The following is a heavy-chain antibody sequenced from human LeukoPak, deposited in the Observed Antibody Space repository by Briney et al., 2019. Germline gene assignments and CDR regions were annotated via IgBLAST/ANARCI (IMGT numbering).Heavy chain of an antibody. V-gene: IGHV3-7*03. CDR2: TSEGGSGK. CDR1: GFVFSSYR. J-gene: IGHJ4*02. Sequence: PGGSLRLSCAASGFVFSSYRMTWVRQAPGKGLEWVASTSEGGSGKYYVDSVKGRFTISRDNAQKSLYLEMHSLRVEDTAVYYCARAVTSTEGYWGQGTLVTVSS. CDR3: ARAVTSTEGY.